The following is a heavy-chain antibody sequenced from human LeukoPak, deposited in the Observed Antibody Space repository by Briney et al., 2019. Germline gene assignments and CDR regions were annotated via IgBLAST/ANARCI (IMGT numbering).Heavy chain of an antibody. CDR2: ISSSSSTI. V-gene: IGHV3-48*01. J-gene: IGHJ6*03. CDR3: AKVAYSIVATSYYYYMDV. CDR1: GFTFSSYS. Sequence: PGGSLRLSCAASGFTFSSYSMNWVRQAPGKGLEWVSYISSSSSTIYYADSVKGRFTISRDNAKNSLYLQMNSLRAEDTAVYYCAKVAYSIVATSYYYYMDVWGKGTTVTVSS. D-gene: IGHD5-12*01.